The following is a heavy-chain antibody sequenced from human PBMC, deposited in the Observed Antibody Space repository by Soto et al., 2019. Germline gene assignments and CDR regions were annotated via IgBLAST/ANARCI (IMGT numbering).Heavy chain of an antibody. D-gene: IGHD3-10*01. Sequence: GGSLRLSCVASGFTFNNYWMHWVRQVPGKGLVWVSRIKTDGSSPNYADSVEGRFTISSDNAKNTLYLQMNSLRAEDTAVYYCARDRIAGSGSCDNWGQGTLVTVSS. CDR1: GFTFNNYW. J-gene: IGHJ4*02. V-gene: IGHV3-74*01. CDR3: ARDRIAGSGSCDN. CDR2: IKTDGSSP.